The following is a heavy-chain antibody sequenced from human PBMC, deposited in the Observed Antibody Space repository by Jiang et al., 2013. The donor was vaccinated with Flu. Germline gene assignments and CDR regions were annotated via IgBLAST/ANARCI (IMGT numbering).Heavy chain of an antibody. CDR3: ARDRVGATGNFDY. CDR2: ISAYNGNT. V-gene: IGHV1-18*01. J-gene: IGHJ4*02. D-gene: IGHD1-26*01. Sequence: WISAYNGNTNYAQKLQGRVTMTTDTSTSTAYMELRSLRSDDTAVYYCARDRVGATGNFDYWGQGTLVTVSS.